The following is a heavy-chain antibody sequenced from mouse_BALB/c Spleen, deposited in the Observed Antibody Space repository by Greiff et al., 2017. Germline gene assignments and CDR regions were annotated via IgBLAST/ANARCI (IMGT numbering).Heavy chain of an antibody. Sequence: EVNLVESGGGLVQPKGSLKLSCAASGFTFNTYAMNWVRQAPGKGLEWVARIRSKSNNYATYYADSVKDRFTISRDDSQSMLYLQMNNLKTEDTAMYYCVRQGYRYDGDYFDYWGQGTTLTVSS. CDR1: GFTFNTYA. CDR3: VRQGYRYDGDYFDY. CDR2: IRSKSNNYAT. J-gene: IGHJ2*01. D-gene: IGHD2-14*01. V-gene: IGHV10-1*02.